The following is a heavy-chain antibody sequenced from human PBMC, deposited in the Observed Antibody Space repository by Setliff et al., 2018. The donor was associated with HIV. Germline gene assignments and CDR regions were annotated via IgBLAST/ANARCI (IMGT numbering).Heavy chain of an antibody. Sequence: GGSLRLSCAASEFTFSEYWMTWVRQAPGKGLEWVANIKQDESEMQYVDSVKGRFTISRDNAKNSLYLQMNSLRAEDTAVYYCTRNTDVDSVYRPFHIWGQGTMVTVSS. J-gene: IGHJ3*02. CDR1: EFTFSEYW. V-gene: IGHV3-7*03. CDR2: IKQDESEM. CDR3: TRNTDVDSVYRPFHI. D-gene: IGHD1-26*01.